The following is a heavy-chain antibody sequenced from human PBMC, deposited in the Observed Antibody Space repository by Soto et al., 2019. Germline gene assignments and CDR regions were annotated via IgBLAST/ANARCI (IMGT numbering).Heavy chain of an antibody. V-gene: IGHV6-1*01. CDR3: ARTEGYLAY. CDR1: GRSGVSKTSV. Sequence: SQSFSVTCLTSGRSGVSKTSVWNCFRQSPSRGLEWLGRTYYRSRWSTDYAISVKSRITVNPDTSKNQFSLQLKSVTPDDPAVYYCARTEGYLAYWRKGTLVTVSS. J-gene: IGHJ4*02. CDR2: TYYRSRWST.